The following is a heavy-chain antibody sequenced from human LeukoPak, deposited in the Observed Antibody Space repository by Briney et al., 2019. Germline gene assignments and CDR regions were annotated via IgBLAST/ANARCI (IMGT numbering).Heavy chain of an antibody. CDR1: GFTFSSYA. D-gene: IGHD3-10*01. J-gene: IGHJ4*02. CDR2: IYYSGST. CDR3: ARGSISGSGSYSAFDY. Sequence: GSLRLSCAASGFTFSSYAMSWVRQPPGKGLEWIGSIYYSGSTYYNPSLKSRVTISVDTSKNQFSLKLSSVTAADTAVYYCARGSISGSGSYSAFDYWGQGTLVTVSS. V-gene: IGHV4-39*07.